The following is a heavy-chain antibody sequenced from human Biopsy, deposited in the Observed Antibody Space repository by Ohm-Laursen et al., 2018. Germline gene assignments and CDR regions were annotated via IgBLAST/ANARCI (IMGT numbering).Heavy chain of an antibody. CDR3: ARGSNDFGGLYFPR. CDR1: GGSFTGHY. J-gene: IGHJ4*02. V-gene: IGHV4-59*11. D-gene: IGHD4-23*01. Sequence: TLSLTCTVSGGSFTGHYWSWIRQPPGKGLEWIGHISCTGYTSYNASLKSRVTISVDTSRNHFFLRLSSLTAADTAVYYCARGSNDFGGLYFPRWGQGTLLTVSS. CDR2: ISCTGYT.